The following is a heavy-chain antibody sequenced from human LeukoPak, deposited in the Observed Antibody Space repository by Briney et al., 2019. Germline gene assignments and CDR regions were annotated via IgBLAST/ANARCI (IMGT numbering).Heavy chain of an antibody. CDR3: ATALDSSGYYLNSDAFDI. CDR2: ISGSGGST. V-gene: IGHV3-23*01. Sequence: PGGSLRLSCAASGFTFSSYAMSWVRQAPGKGLGGVSAISGSGGSTYYADSVKGRFTISRDNSKNTLYLQMNSLRAEDTAVYYCATALDSSGYYLNSDAFDIWGQGTMVTVSS. D-gene: IGHD3-22*01. J-gene: IGHJ3*02. CDR1: GFTFSSYA.